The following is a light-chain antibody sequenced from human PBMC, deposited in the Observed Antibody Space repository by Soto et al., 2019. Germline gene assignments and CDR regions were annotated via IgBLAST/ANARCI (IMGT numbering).Light chain of an antibody. CDR1: QDIKNY. CDR2: DAA. CDR3: QQFDSVPCT. J-gene: IGKJ2*02. V-gene: IGKV1-33*01. Sequence: IQMTQSPSSLSASVGDRITITCQASQDIKNYVIWYQHKPGKAPKLLIYDAASLGTGVSSRFSGSGSGTHFTLAISSLQPEDIATCSCQQFDSVPCTFGQGTQLAIK.